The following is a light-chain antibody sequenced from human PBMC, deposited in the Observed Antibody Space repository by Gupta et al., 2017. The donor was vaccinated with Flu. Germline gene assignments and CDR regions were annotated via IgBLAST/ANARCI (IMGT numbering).Light chain of an antibody. Sequence: GQTITISCSGSSSNIGSNYLYWYQHLPGTAPILLIYTNDQRPSGIPDRFSGTKSGTSGSLAISGLRSEDEADYFCAARDDNLDGWVFGGGTKL. CDR3: AARDDNLDGWV. J-gene: IGLJ3*02. V-gene: IGLV1-47*01. CDR2: TND. CDR1: SSNIGSNY.